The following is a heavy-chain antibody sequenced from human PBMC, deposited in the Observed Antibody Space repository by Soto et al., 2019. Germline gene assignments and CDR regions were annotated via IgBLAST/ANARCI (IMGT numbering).Heavy chain of an antibody. CDR2: IYYSVST. CDR3: ASDRPYYDSRGYYYESEY. CDR1: GGSISSSSYY. V-gene: IGHV4-39*01. D-gene: IGHD3-22*01. J-gene: IGHJ4*02. Sequence: SETLSLTCTVSGGSISSSSYYWGWILQPPGKGLEWIGSIYYSVSTYYNPSLKSRVTISVDTSKNQFSLKLSSVTAADTAVYYCASDRPYYDSRGYYYESEYWGQGTLVTVSS.